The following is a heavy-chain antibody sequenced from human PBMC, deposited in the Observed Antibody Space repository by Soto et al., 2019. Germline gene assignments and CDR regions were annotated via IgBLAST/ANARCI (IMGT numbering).Heavy chain of an antibody. CDR2: INPDGSDI. J-gene: IGHJ4*02. V-gene: IGHV3-7*01. Sequence: TGGSLRLSCAASGFTFSSYWMTWVRQTPGTGLEWVANINPDGSDIHYVDSVRGRFTISRDYAKNSLYLQMNNLRAEDTAVYYCARHIDWSFDYWGQGTLVTVSS. CDR3: ARHIDWSFDY. D-gene: IGHD3-9*01. CDR1: GFTFSSYW.